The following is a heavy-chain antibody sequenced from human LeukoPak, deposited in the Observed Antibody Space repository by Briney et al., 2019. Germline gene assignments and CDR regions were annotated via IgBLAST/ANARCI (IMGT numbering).Heavy chain of an antibody. Sequence: GESLKISCKGSGYSFTSYWIGWVRQAPGKGLEWVAVIWYDGSNKYYADSVKGRFTISRDNSKNTLYLQMNSLRAEDTAVYYCAREGHCSGGSCYPSPWGQGTLVTVSS. CDR1: GYSFTSYW. V-gene: IGHV3-33*01. CDR3: AREGHCSGGSCYPSP. J-gene: IGHJ5*02. D-gene: IGHD2-15*01. CDR2: IWYDGSNK.